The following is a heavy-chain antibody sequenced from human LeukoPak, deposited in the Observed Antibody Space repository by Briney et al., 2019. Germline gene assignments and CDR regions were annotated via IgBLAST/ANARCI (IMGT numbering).Heavy chain of an antibody. Sequence: GGSLRLSCAASGFTFTTYGLHWVRQAPGKGLEWVAAIASNGGSEYYADSVKGRFTISRDNSKNTLFLQMNSLRPDDTAVYYCAKRGHYSINWYHYFDYWGQGTLVTVST. D-gene: IGHD6-13*01. V-gene: IGHV3-30*18. J-gene: IGHJ4*02. CDR2: IASNGGSE. CDR3: AKRGHYSINWYHYFDY. CDR1: GFTFTTYG.